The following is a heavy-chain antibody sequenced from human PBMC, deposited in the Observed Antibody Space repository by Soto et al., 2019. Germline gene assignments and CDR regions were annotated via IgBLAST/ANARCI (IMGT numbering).Heavy chain of an antibody. CDR3: AAGYSSRRSYYYYGMDV. CDR1: GGSFSGYY. J-gene: IGHJ6*02. Sequence: SETLSLTCAVYGGSFSGYYWSWIRQPPGKGLEWIGEINHSGSTNYNPSLKSRVTISVDTSKNQFSLKLSSVTAADTAVYYCAAGYSSRRSYYYYGMDVWGQGTTVTVSS. D-gene: IGHD6-13*01. V-gene: IGHV4-34*01. CDR2: INHSGST.